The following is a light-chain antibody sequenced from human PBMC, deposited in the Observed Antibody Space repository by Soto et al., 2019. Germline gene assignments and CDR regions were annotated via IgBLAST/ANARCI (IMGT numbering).Light chain of an antibody. J-gene: IGKJ1*01. CDR3: QQSYSTPRT. CDR2: DAS. CDR1: RSVSSY. V-gene: IGKV3-11*01. Sequence: IVLTQSPATLSLSPGESATLSCRATRSVSSYLAWYQQKPGQAPRLLIYDASSRPTDIPARFSGSGSGTDFTLTISSLQPEDFATYFCQQSYSTPRTFGQGTKVEVK.